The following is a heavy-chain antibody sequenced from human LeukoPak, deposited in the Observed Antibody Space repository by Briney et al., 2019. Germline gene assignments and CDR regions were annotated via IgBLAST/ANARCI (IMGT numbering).Heavy chain of an antibody. CDR2: ISGSGGST. J-gene: IGHJ4*02. D-gene: IGHD4-17*01. V-gene: IGHV3-23*01. Sequence: GPSLRLSCAASGFTFSSYAMSWVRQAPGKGLEWVSAISGSGGSTYSAESAKGRFTISRDNSKNTLYLQMNSLRAEDTAVYYCARVTPGYGDYYFDYWGQGTLVTVSS. CDR3: ARVTPGYGDYYFDY. CDR1: GFTFSSYA.